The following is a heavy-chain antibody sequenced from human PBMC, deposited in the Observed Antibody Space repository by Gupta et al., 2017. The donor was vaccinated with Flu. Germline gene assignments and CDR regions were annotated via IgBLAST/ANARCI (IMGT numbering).Heavy chain of an antibody. CDR1: GGTFSSYA. CDR3: ARDSPPLTYGDYSYYYYGMDV. D-gene: IGHD4-17*01. CDR2: IIPIFGTA. J-gene: IGHJ6*02. Sequence: QVQLVQSGAEVKKPGSSVKVSCKASGGTFSSYAISWVRQAPGQGLEWMGGIIPIFGTANYAQKFQGRVTITADESTSTAYMELSSLRSEDTAVYYCARDSPPLTYGDYSYYYYGMDVWGQGTTVTVSS. V-gene: IGHV1-69*01.